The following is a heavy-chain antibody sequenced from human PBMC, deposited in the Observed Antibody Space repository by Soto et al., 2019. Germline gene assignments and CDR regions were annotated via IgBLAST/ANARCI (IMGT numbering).Heavy chain of an antibody. CDR3: ARERYQVISDGMDV. CDR2: INPQTGGT. V-gene: IGHV1-2*02. CDR1: GYTFTGYY. J-gene: IGHJ6*02. D-gene: IGHD2-2*01. Sequence: QVQLVQSGAEVKTPGASVRVSCKASGYTFTGYYIHWVREAPGQGREWMGWINPQTGGTSYAQKFQGRVTLSRDTSINTAYLELSRLRFDAAAVYFCARERYQVISDGMDVWGQGPTFTVSS.